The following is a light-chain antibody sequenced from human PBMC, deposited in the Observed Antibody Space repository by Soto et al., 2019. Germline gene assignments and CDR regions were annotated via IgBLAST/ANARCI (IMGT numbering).Light chain of an antibody. J-gene: IGLJ1*01. CDR2: EGT. V-gene: IGLV2-23*01. Sequence: QSALTQPASVSGSPGQSITISCTGTSRDVGSYDLVSWYQHHPGKAPKLMIYEGTKRPSGVSNRFSGSKSGNTASLAISGLQAEDEADYYCCSYAGSTTSVFGTGTKVTVL. CDR3: CSYAGSTTSV. CDR1: SRDVGSYDL.